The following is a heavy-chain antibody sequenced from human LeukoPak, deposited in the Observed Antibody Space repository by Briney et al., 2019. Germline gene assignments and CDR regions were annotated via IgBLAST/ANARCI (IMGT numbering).Heavy chain of an antibody. V-gene: IGHV4-34*01. CDR1: GGSFSGYY. Sequence: PSETLSLTCAVYGGSFSGYYWSWIRQPPGKGLEWIGEINQSRSTNYNPSLKSRVTISVDTSKNQFSLKVTSMTAADTGVYYCTRSFPGIVGAADFWGQGTLVTVSS. CDR3: TRSFPGIVGAADF. J-gene: IGHJ4*02. CDR2: INQSRST. D-gene: IGHD6-13*01.